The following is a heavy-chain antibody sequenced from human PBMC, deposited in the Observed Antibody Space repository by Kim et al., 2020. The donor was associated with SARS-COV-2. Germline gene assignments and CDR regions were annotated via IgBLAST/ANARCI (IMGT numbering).Heavy chain of an antibody. CDR1: GGSVSSGSYY. D-gene: IGHD6-19*01. CDR2: IYYSGST. CDR3: ARGRYNYSSGWYGVRVYYYYGMDV. J-gene: IGHJ6*02. V-gene: IGHV4-61*01. Sequence: SETLSLTCTVSGGSVSSGSYYWSWIRQPPGKGLEWIGYIYYSGSTNYNPSLKSRVTISVDTSKNQFSLKLSSVTAADTAVYYCARGRYNYSSGWYGVRVYYYYGMDVWGQGTTVTVSS.